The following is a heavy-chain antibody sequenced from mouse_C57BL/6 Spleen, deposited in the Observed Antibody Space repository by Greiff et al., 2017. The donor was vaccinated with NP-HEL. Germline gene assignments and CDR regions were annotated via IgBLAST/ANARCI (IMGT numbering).Heavy chain of an antibody. V-gene: IGHV7-1*01. D-gene: IGHD2-3*01. CDR2: SRNKANDYTT. CDR1: GFTFSDFY. Sequence: DVMLVESGGGLVQSGRSLRLSCATSGFTFSDFYMEWVRQAPGKGLEWIAASRNKANDYTTEYSASVKGRFIVSRDTSQSILYLQMNALRAEDTAIYYCARDDGYSWFAYWGQGTLVTVSA. J-gene: IGHJ3*01. CDR3: ARDDGYSWFAY.